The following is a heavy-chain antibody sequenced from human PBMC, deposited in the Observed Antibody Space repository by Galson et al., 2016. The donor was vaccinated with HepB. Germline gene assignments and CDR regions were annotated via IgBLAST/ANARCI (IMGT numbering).Heavy chain of an antibody. J-gene: IGHJ3*02. V-gene: IGHV3-23*01. CDR3: AKEGRDILTGYYNGDAFDI. D-gene: IGHD3-9*01. CDR2: ISGSGGST. CDR1: GFTFSSYA. Sequence: SLRLSCAASGFTFSSYAMSWVRQAPGKGLEWVSAISGSGGSTYYADSVKGRFTISRDDSKNTLYLQMNSLRAEDTAVYYCAKEGRDILTGYYNGDAFDIWGQGTTVTVSS.